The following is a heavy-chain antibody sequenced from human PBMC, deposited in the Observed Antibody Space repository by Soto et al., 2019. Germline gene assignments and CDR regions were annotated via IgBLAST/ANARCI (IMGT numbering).Heavy chain of an antibody. Sequence: VSVKVSCKASGYTFTSYGISWVRQAPGQGLEWMGWISAYNGNTNYAQKLQGRVTITTDTSASTAYMELSSLRSEDTAVYYCARDGIAAAGTSWFDPWGQGTLVTVSS. CDR3: ARDGIAAAGTSWFDP. CDR1: GYTFTSYG. J-gene: IGHJ5*02. V-gene: IGHV1-18*01. D-gene: IGHD6-13*01. CDR2: ISAYNGNT.